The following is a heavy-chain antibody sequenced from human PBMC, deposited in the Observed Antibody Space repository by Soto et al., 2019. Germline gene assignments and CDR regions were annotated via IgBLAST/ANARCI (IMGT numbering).Heavy chain of an antibody. J-gene: IGHJ5*02. CDR3: ARDWRGAEGFDP. CDR1: GYTFTNFG. D-gene: IGHD3-3*01. CDR2: ISAHNGDT. V-gene: IGHV1-18*01. Sequence: EASVRVSCKASGYTFTNFGISWVRQAPGQGLEWMGWISAHNGDTNYVQKFQGRVTMTTETSTTTSYLELRNLTSDDTAVYFCARDWRGAEGFDPWGQGTLVTVSS.